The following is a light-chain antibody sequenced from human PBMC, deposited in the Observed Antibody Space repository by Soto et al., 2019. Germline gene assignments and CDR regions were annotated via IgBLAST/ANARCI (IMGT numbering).Light chain of an antibody. CDR2: ENN. Sequence: QSVLTQPPSVSAAPGQKVTISCSGSSSNIGNNYVSWYQQLPGTAPKLLIYENNKRPSGTPDRSSGSKSGTSATLGITGLQTGDEDDYYCGTWDSSLSAWGVFGTGTKLTVL. CDR3: GTWDSSLSAWGV. J-gene: IGLJ1*01. V-gene: IGLV1-51*02. CDR1: SSNIGNNY.